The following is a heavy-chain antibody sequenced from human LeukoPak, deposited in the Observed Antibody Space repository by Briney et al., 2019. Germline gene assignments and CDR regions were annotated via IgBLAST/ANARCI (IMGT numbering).Heavy chain of an antibody. CDR1: GFTFSSYA. CDR3: AKAGQLVRYYYYGMDV. CDR2: ISGSGGST. J-gene: IGHJ6*02. D-gene: IGHD6-6*01. Sequence: PGGSLRLSCAASGFTFSSYAMSWVRQAPGKGLEWVSAISGSGGSTYYADSVKGRFTISRDNSKNTLYLQMNSLRAEDTAVYYCAKAGQLVRYYYYGMDVWGQGTTVTVSS. V-gene: IGHV3-23*01.